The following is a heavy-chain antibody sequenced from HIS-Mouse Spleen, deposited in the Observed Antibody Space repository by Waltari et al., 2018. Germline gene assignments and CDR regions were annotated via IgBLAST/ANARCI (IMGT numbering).Heavy chain of an antibody. J-gene: IGHJ3*02. CDR1: GESVSSNSAA. Sequence: QVQLQQSGPGLVKPSQTLSLTCAISGESVSSNSAAWNCIRPSPSRGLEWLGRTYYRSKWYNDYAVSVKSRITINPDTSKNQFSLQLNSVTPEDTAVYYCARASRNLFDAFDIWGQGTMVTVSS. CDR3: ARASRNLFDAFDI. CDR2: TYYRSKWYN. D-gene: IGHD2-2*01. V-gene: IGHV6-1*01.